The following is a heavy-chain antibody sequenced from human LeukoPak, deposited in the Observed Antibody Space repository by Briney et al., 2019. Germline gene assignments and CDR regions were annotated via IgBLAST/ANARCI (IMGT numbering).Heavy chain of an antibody. J-gene: IGHJ4*02. Sequence: PSETLSLTCAVYGGSFSCYYWSWIRQPPGKGLEWIGEINHSGSTNYNPSLKSRVTISVDTSKNQFSLKLSSVTAADTAVYYCAPFPSSSWYRANYFDYWGQGTLVTVSS. D-gene: IGHD6-13*01. CDR3: APFPSSSWYRANYFDY. CDR1: GGSFSCYY. V-gene: IGHV4-34*01. CDR2: INHSGST.